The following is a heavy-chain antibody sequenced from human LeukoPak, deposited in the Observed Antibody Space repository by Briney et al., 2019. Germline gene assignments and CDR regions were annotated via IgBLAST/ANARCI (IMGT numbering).Heavy chain of an antibody. CDR2: SSGSGGT. CDR3: AKNGQSGFSFDP. V-gene: IGHV4-34*01. D-gene: IGHD1-26*01. Sequence: SETLSLTCTVSGGSISSYYWSWIRQPPGKGLEWIGESSGSGGTKFNPSLKSRVTISADTSKNQFSLKLSSVTAADTAVYHCAKNGQSGFSFDPWGQGTLVTVSS. CDR1: GGSISSYY. J-gene: IGHJ5*02.